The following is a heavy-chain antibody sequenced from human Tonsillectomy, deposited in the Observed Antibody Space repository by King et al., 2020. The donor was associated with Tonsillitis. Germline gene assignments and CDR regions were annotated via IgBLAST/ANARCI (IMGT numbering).Heavy chain of an antibody. Sequence: VQLVESGGGLVQPGGSLRLSCAASGFTFSSYAMSWVRQAPGKGLEWVSSISGSGGSIYYADSVKGRFTISRDNSKNTLYLQMNSLRADDTAVYYCAKWRGMELASYSIDQWGQGTLVTVSS. CDR3: AKWRGMELASYSIDQ. CDR2: ISGSGGSI. V-gene: IGHV3-23*04. J-gene: IGHJ4*02. D-gene: IGHD1-7*01. CDR1: GFTFSSYA.